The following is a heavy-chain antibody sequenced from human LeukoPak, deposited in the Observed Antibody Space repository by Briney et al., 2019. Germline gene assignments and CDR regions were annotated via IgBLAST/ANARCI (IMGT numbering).Heavy chain of an antibody. CDR2: IYTSGST. V-gene: IGHV4-61*02. Sequence: SQTLSLTCTVSGGSISSGSYYWSWIRQPTGKGLEWIGRIYTSGSTNYNPSLKSRVTISVDTSKNQFSLKLSSVTAADTAVYYCARDNRGIAAFYWGQGTLVTVSS. CDR3: ARDNRGIAAFY. D-gene: IGHD6-13*01. CDR1: GGSISSGSYY. J-gene: IGHJ4*02.